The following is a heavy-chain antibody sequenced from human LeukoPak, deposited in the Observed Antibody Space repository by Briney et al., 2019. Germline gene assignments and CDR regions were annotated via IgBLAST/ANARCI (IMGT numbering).Heavy chain of an antibody. Sequence: SETLSLTSTVSGGSISNYYWSWIRQPPGKGLEWIGRIYSSGSTNYNPSLKSRVTMSEDTSKNQFSLKLSSVTDADTAVYYCAREENVSGYSDVFDMWGQGTMLTVSS. D-gene: IGHD3-22*01. CDR2: IYSSGST. J-gene: IGHJ3*02. V-gene: IGHV4-4*07. CDR1: GGSISNYY. CDR3: AREENVSGYSDVFDM.